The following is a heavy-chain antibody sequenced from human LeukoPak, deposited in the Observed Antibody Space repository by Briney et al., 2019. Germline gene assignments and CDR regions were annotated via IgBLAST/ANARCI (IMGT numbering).Heavy chain of an antibody. D-gene: IGHD3-22*01. CDR2: IYYSGST. V-gene: IGHV4-31*03. CDR1: GGSISSGGYY. CDR3: ARERDYYDSSGYY. J-gene: IGHJ4*02. Sequence: PSETLSLTCTVSGGSISSGGYYWSWIRQHPGKGLEWIGYIYYSGSTYYNPSLESRVTISVDTSKNQFSLKLSSVTAADTAVYYCARERDYYDSSGYYWGQGTLVTVSS.